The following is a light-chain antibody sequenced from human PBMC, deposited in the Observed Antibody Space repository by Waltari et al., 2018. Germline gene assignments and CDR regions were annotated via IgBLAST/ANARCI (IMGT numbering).Light chain of an antibody. V-gene: IGLV4-69*01. CDR3: QTGGHGTWV. CDR1: SGHSSTV. Sequence: QLVLPQSPSASASLGASVTLTCTLSSGHSSTVIAWLQQQPEKGPRYLMKVNSDGSHSKGDKIPDRFSGSSSGAEHFLTISSLQSEDEADYYCQTGGHGTWVFGGGTKLTVL. CDR2: VNSDGSH. J-gene: IGLJ3*02.